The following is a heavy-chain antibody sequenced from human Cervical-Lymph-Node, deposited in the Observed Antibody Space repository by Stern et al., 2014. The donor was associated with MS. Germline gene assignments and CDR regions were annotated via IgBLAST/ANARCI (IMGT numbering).Heavy chain of an antibody. CDR3: ARGATINDFDF. V-gene: IGHV4-31*03. D-gene: IGHD5-12*01. CDR1: GASVSSSGSY. J-gene: IGHJ4*02. CDR2: IDSAGSA. Sequence: VQLVESGPGLVKPSQTVSLTCTVSGASVSSSGSYWGWSRHHPGQGLDWIGYIDSAGSAYYIPSLKCRVSISVDTSKDRFSLRLSAVTAADTSVYFCARGATINDFDFWGQGTLVTVSS.